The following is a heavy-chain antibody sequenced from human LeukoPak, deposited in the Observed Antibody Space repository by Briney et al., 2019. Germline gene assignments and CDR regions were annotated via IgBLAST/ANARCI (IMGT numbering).Heavy chain of an antibody. V-gene: IGHV4-59*01. CDR1: GGSISSYY. J-gene: IGHJ4*02. Sequence: SETLSLTCTVSGGSISSYYWSWIRQPPGKGLEWIGYIYYSGTTNYNPSLKSRLTISVDTPKNQFSLKLTSVTPADTAVYYCARGIWGYNWNYVAIWGLGTLVTVSS. CDR2: IYYSGTT. CDR3: ARGIWGYNWNYVAI. D-gene: IGHD1-7*01.